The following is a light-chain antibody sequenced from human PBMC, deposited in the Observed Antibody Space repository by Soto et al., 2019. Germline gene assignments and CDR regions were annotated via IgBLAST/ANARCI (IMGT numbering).Light chain of an antibody. J-gene: IGLJ1*01. Sequence: QSVLTQPPSASGTPGQRVTISCSGSSSNIGSNYVYWYQQLPGTAPKLLIYSNNQRPSGVTDRFSGSKSGTSASLAISGLRSEDEADYYCAAWDDSLSAFYVFGTGTKVTVL. CDR3: AAWDDSLSAFYV. CDR1: SSNIGSNY. V-gene: IGLV1-47*02. CDR2: SNN.